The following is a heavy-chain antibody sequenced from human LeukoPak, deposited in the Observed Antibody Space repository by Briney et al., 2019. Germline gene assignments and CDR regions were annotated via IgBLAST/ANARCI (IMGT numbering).Heavy chain of an antibody. V-gene: IGHV3-66*01. CDR1: GFTVSSNY. J-gene: IGHJ4*02. D-gene: IGHD1-1*01. Sequence: GGSLRLSCAASGFTVSSNYMTWVRQAPGKGLEWVSIIFSGGSIYYADSVKGRFTISRDNSKNTVYLQMNSLRAEDTAVYYCARAETIQTYFDYWGQGTLVTVSS. CDR3: ARAETIQTYFDY. CDR2: IFSGGSI.